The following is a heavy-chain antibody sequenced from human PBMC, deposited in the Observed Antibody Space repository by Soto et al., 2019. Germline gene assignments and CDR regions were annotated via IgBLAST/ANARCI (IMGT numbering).Heavy chain of an antibody. Sequence: QVQLVESGGGVVQPGRSLRLSCAASGFTFRTYGMHWVRQAPGKGLEWVAVISNDGSNKYYADSVKGRFNISRDNSKNPLCLKMHSLRGEDRVVHNGAKDSRNGYNAPGDYWGPGTLVPLSS. J-gene: IGHJ4*02. CDR1: GFTFRTYG. CDR2: ISNDGSNK. V-gene: IGHV3-30*18. CDR3: AKDSRNGYNAPGDY. D-gene: IGHD5-12*01.